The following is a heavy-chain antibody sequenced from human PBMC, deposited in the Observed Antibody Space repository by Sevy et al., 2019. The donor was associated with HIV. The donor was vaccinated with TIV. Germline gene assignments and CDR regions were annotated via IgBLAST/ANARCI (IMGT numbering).Heavy chain of an antibody. D-gene: IGHD2-15*01. CDR3: ARDGGNIGCYYPDV. CDR2: INGGGGVT. CDR1: GFTFSNYA. V-gene: IGHV3-23*01. J-gene: IGHJ6*04. Sequence: GGSLRLSCAASGFTFSNYAMSWVRQTSGKGLEWVSVINGGGGVTQYADSVKGRCTISRDNSKNTVYLEMNSLRVEDTAVYYCARDGGNIGCYYPDVWGKGATVTVSS.